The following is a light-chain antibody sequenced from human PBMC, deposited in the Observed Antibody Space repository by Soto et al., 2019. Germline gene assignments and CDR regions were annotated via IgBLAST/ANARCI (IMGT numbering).Light chain of an antibody. CDR2: GAS. V-gene: IGKV3-20*01. CDR3: HHYGSSLWT. Sequence: EIVLTQSPGTLSLSPGERATLSCRASQSVTNNFLAWYQQKPGQAPRLLIYGASRRATAIPDRFSGSGSGTDFTLTISRLEPEDFAVYYCHHYGSSLWTFGQGTKVEIK. CDR1: QSVTNNF. J-gene: IGKJ1*01.